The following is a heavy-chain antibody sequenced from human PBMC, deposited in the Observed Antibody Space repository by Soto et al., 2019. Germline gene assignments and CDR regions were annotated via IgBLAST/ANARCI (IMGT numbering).Heavy chain of an antibody. CDR2: IYNSGST. CDR3: ASMGYHYGSGSYPLDY. D-gene: IGHD3-10*01. V-gene: IGHV4-59*08. CDR1: GGSISSYY. J-gene: IGHJ4*02. Sequence: QVQLQESGPGLVKPSETLSLTCTVSGGSISSYYWTWIRQPPGKGLEWIGFIYNSGSTHYNPSLTRRVYISVDPSKNQFSLKLRSMTAADTAVYYCASMGYHYGSGSYPLDYWGQGTLVTVSS.